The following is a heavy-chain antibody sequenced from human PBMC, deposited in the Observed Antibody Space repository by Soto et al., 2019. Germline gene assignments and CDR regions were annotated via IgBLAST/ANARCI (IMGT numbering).Heavy chain of an antibody. CDR1: GDSISLYY. V-gene: IGHV4-59*01. Sequence: PSETLSLTCTVSGDSISLYYWSWIRHSPGKGLAWIGYTYYSCGTNYNPSLKSRVTISVDTSKTHFSLKLSSLTAADTAVYYCARDSGIPGTFHQWGQGILVTFSS. D-gene: IGHD1-20*01. CDR3: ARDSGIPGTFHQ. CDR2: TYYSCGT. J-gene: IGHJ4*02.